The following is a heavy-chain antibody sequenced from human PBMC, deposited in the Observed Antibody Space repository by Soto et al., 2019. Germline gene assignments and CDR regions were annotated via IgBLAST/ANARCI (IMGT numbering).Heavy chain of an antibody. CDR1: GGTFSSYA. V-gene: IGHV1-69*06. J-gene: IGHJ5*02. D-gene: IGHD3-3*01. CDR3: ARVGFWSGYYYNWFDP. Sequence: SVKVSCKASGGTFSSYAISWVRQAPGQGLEWMGGIIPIFGTANYAQKFQGRVTITADKSTSTAYMELSSLRSEDTAVYYCARVGFWSGYYYNWFDPWGQGTLVTVSS. CDR2: IIPIFGTA.